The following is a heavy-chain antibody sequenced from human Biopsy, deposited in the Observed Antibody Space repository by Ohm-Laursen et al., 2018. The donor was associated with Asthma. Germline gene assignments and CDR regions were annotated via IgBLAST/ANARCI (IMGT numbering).Heavy chain of an antibody. CDR2: SNSVFGTT. V-gene: IGHV1-69*01. Sequence: SSVKVSCKPLGGTFNTYVIGWVRQAPGQGLEWMGGSNSVFGTTNYPQKFQDRVTITADDSTSTVYMELSSLRSEDTAVYYCARKAGSCISRTCYSLDFWGQGTLVTVSS. D-gene: IGHD2-2*01. J-gene: IGHJ4*02. CDR3: ARKAGSCISRTCYSLDF. CDR1: GGTFNTYV.